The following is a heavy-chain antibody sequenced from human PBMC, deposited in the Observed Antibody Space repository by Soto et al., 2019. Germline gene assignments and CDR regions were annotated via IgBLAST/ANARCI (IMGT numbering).Heavy chain of an antibody. CDR3: ARDPRVPTPTEVFDI. V-gene: IGHV1-46*01. CDR2: INPSGGST. J-gene: IGHJ3*02. CDR1: GYTFTSYY. Sequence: GASVKVSCKASGYTFTSYYMHWVRQAPGQGLEWMGIINPSGGSTSYAQKFQGRVTMTRDTSTSTVYMELSSLRSEDTAVYYCARDPRVPTPTEVFDIWAQGTMVTVSS. D-gene: IGHD4-17*01.